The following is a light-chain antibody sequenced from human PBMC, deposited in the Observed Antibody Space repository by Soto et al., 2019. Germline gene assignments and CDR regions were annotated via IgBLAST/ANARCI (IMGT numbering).Light chain of an antibody. V-gene: IGKV3-15*01. CDR2: GTS. CDR1: QSVSSN. Sequence: ETVMTQSPATLSVSPGERATLSCRASQSVSSNLAWYQQKPGQAPRRLIYGTSTRATGIPARFSGSGSGTEFTLTISSLQSEDFAVYYCQQYNNWPITFGQGTRLEIK. J-gene: IGKJ5*01. CDR3: QQYNNWPIT.